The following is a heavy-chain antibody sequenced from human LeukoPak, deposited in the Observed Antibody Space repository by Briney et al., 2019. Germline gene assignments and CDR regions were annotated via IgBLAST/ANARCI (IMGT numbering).Heavy chain of an antibody. CDR1: GGSISSYY. V-gene: IGHV4-4*07. CDR2: IYTSGST. CDR3: ARGNYGGNSRDFDY. Sequence: PSETLSLTCTVSGGSISSYYWSWIRQPAGKGLEWIGRIYTSGSTNYNPSLKSRVTISVDTSKNQFSLKLSSVTAADTAVYYCARGNYGGNSRDFDYWGQGTLVTVSS. D-gene: IGHD4-23*01. J-gene: IGHJ4*02.